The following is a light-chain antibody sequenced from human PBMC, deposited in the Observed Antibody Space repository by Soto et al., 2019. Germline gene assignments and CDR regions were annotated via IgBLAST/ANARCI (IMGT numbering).Light chain of an antibody. J-gene: IGKJ5*01. Sequence: QLTQSPPSLCTTVGDRINITCRASQTIDSYFNWFQQKPGMAPKLLIYAASKLQSGVPSRFRGSGSGTDFTLTIDTLQPDDFASYYCQQTRSGITFGQGTRLEIK. V-gene: IGKV1-39*01. CDR1: QTIDSY. CDR2: AAS. CDR3: QQTRSGIT.